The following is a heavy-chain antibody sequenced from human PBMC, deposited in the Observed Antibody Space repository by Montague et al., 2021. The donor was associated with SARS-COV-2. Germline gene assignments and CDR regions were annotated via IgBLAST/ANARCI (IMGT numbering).Heavy chain of an antibody. Sequence: SETLSLTCTVSGGSISSSSYYWGWIRQPPGKGLEWIGSIYYSGSTYYNPSLKSRVTISVDTSKNQFSLKLSSVTAADTAVYYCARHGKIRIAMIVVVIGYSDYWGQGTLVTVSS. D-gene: IGHD3-22*01. CDR2: IYYSGST. V-gene: IGHV4-39*01. CDR3: ARHGKIRIAMIVVVIGYSDY. CDR1: GGSISSSSYY. J-gene: IGHJ4*02.